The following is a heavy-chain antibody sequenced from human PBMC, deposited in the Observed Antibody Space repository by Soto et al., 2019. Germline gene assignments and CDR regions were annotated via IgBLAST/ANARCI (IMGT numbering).Heavy chain of an antibody. CDR3: ARHGASGIAPPGGGMDV. V-gene: IGHV5-51*01. CDR1: GYSFTSYW. Sequence: GESLKISCKGSGYSFTSYWIGWVRQMPGKDLEWMGIIYPGDSDTRYSPSFQGQVTISADKSISTAYLQWSSLKASDTAMYYCARHGASGIAPPGGGMDVWGQGTTVTVSS. D-gene: IGHD6-13*01. CDR2: IYPGDSDT. J-gene: IGHJ6*02.